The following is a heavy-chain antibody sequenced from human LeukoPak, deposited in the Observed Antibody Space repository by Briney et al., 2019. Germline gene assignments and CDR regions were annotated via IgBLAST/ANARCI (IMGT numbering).Heavy chain of an antibody. D-gene: IGHD6-13*01. Sequence: SETLSLTCTVSGGSISSGSYYWSWIRQPAGKGLEWIGRIYTSGSTNYNPSLKSRVTISVDTSKNQFSLNLSSVTAADTAVYYCARAGEGWPEAAGIWYFDLWGRGTLVTVSS. V-gene: IGHV4-61*02. J-gene: IGHJ2*01. CDR1: GGSISSGSYY. CDR2: IYTSGST. CDR3: ARAGEGWPEAAGIWYFDL.